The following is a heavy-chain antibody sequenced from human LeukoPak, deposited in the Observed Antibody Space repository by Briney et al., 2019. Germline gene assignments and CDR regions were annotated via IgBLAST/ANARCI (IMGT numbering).Heavy chain of an antibody. CDR1: GFTLDDYA. Sequence: GGSLRLSCAASGFTLDDYAMHWVRHAPGKGLEWVSGISWNSGSIGYADSVKGRFTISRDNAKNSLYLQMNSLRAEDMALYYCAKAYGSAAQYYFDYWGQGTLVTVSS. V-gene: IGHV3-9*03. J-gene: IGHJ4*02. CDR3: AKAYGSAAQYYFDY. CDR2: ISWNSGSI. D-gene: IGHD3-10*01.